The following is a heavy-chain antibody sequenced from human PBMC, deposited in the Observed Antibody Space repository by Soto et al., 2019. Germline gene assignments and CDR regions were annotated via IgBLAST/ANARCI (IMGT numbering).Heavy chain of an antibody. Sequence: PGGSLRLSCAASGFTFSRYSMNWVRQAPGKGLEWVASISGSSDNTNYADSVKGRFTISRDNAKKSLYLEMNSLRAEDTAVYYCATITMMTWGQGTLVTVSS. D-gene: IGHD3-22*01. CDR2: ISGSSDNT. J-gene: IGHJ5*02. CDR1: GFTFSRYS. CDR3: ATITMMT. V-gene: IGHV3-21*01.